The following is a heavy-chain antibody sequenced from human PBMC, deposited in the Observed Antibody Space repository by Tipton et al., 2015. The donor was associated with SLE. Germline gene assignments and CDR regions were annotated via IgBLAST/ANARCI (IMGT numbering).Heavy chain of an antibody. Sequence: SGFTFSSYGMYWVRQAPGKGLEWVAFIRYDGSEKYYADSGKGRFTISRDNSRNMLHLQMNSLRAEDTAVYYCAKDGMLEFSGSHHLDYWGQGTLVTVPS. J-gene: IGHJ4*02. D-gene: IGHD1-26*01. CDR3: AKDGMLEFSGSHHLDY. CDR2: IRYDGSEK. CDR1: GFTFSSYG. V-gene: IGHV3-30*02.